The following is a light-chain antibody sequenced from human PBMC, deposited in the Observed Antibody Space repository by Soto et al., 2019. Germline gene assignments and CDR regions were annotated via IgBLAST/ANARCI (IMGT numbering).Light chain of an antibody. Sequence: DIQLTQSTSSLSASVGARVTITCRASQSISRYLNWYQQKPGKAPNLLIYVASSLQSEVPSRFSGSGSGTDFTLTITSLQPEDFATYYCQQSYGTPITFGQGKR. J-gene: IGKJ5*01. V-gene: IGKV1-39*01. CDR1: QSISRY. CDR2: VAS. CDR3: QQSYGTPIT.